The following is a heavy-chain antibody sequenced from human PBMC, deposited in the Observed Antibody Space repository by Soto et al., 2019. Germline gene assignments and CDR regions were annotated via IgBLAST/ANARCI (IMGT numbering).Heavy chain of an antibody. J-gene: IGHJ3*02. D-gene: IGHD3-10*01. CDR3: AQGWVRGSYFYTFDI. Sequence: GGSLRLSCAASGFTFSSYAMSWVRQAPGKGLEWVSAISGSGGSTYYADSVKGRFTISRDNSKNTLYLQMNSLRAEDTAVYYCAQGWVRGSYFYTFDIWGQGTMVTVSS. CDR2: ISGSGGST. CDR1: GFTFSSYA. V-gene: IGHV3-23*01.